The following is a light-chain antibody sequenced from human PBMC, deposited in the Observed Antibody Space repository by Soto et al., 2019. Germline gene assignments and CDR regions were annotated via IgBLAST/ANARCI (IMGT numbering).Light chain of an antibody. V-gene: IGKV3-20*01. Sequence: EIVLTQSPGTLSLSPGERATLSCRASQSVSSSYLAWYQQKPGQAPRLLIYGASSRATGIPDRFSGSGSGTDFTLTSSRLEPEDFAVYYCQQYGSSPWTGGQGTKVEIK. CDR1: QSVSSSY. J-gene: IGKJ1*01. CDR2: GAS. CDR3: QQYGSSPWT.